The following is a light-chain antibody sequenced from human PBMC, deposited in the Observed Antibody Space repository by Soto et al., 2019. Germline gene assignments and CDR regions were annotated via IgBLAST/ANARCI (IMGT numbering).Light chain of an antibody. J-gene: IGKJ4*01. CDR2: GAS. Sequence: EIVMTQSPATLSVSPGERATLSCRASQSVNNNLAWYQQKPGQAPRLLIYGASARATGIPARFSGSGSGTEFTLTISSLQSEDFAVYYCQQYNNRPLTFGGGNKVEIK. V-gene: IGKV3-15*01. CDR3: QQYNNRPLT. CDR1: QSVNNN.